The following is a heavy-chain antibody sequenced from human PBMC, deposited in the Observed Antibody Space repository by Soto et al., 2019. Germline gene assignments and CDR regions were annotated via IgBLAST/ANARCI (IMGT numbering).Heavy chain of an antibody. V-gene: IGHV4-39*01. CDR2: IYYSGST. CDR3: TCIFSGGYGYGFYYYGMDV. CDR1: GGSISSSSYY. J-gene: IGHJ6*02. Sequence: PSETLSLTCTVSGGSISSSSYYWGWIRQPPGKGLEWIGSIYYSGSTYYNPSLKSRVTISVDTSKSQFSLKLSSVTAADTAVYYCTCIFSGGYGYGFYYYGMDVWXQGTRVT. D-gene: IGHD5-18*01.